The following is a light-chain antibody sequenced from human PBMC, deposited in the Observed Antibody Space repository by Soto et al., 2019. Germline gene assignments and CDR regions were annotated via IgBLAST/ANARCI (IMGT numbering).Light chain of an antibody. CDR3: QQSDSTPWT. CDR2: AAS. Sequence: DIQMTQSPSTLSGSVGDRVTITCRASQTISSWLAWYQQKPGKAPKLLIYAASNLQSGVPSRFSGSGSGTDFTLAISSLQPEDFATYHCQQSDSTPWTFGHGTKVAIK. CDR1: QTISSW. J-gene: IGKJ1*01. V-gene: IGKV1-39*01.